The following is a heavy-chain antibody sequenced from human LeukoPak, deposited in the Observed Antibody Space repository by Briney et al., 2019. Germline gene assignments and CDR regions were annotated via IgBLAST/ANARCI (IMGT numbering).Heavy chain of an antibody. J-gene: IGHJ5*02. CDR2: IFPGDSDT. CDR3: AKTYYYDSSGYSLYNWFDP. Sequence: GESLKISCKGSGYSFTNYWIAWVRQMPGKGLEWMGVIFPGDSDTRYSPSFQGQVTISADKSLSTAYLQWSSLKASDTAMYYCAKTYYYDSSGYSLYNWFDPWGQGTLVTVSS. V-gene: IGHV5-51*01. D-gene: IGHD3-22*01. CDR1: GYSFTNYW.